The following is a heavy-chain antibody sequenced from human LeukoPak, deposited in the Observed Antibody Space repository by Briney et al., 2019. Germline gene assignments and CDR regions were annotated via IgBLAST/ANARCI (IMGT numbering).Heavy chain of an antibody. CDR3: ATGGKATLLPFAY. D-gene: IGHD1-26*01. J-gene: IGHJ4*02. Sequence: GASVRVSCKASGYTFTSYGISWVRQAPGQGLEWMGGFDPEDGETIYAQKFQGRVTMTEDTSTDTAYMELSSLRSEDTAVYYCATGGKATLLPFAYWGQGTLVTVSS. CDR2: FDPEDGET. V-gene: IGHV1-24*01. CDR1: GYTFTSYG.